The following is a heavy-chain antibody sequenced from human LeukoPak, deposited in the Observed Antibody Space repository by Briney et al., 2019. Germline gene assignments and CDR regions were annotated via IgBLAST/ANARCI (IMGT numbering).Heavy chain of an antibody. J-gene: IGHJ4*02. CDR2: ISSDVSST. CDR3: ARGGARGYSYGPVDY. D-gene: IGHD5-18*01. V-gene: IGHV3-74*01. Sequence: GGSLRLSCAASGFTFSSYWMHCVRQAPGKGLVWVSRISSDVSSTNYADSVKGRFTISRDNAKNTLFLQMNSLRAEDTAVYYCARGGARGYSYGPVDYWGQGTLVTVSS. CDR1: GFTFSSYW.